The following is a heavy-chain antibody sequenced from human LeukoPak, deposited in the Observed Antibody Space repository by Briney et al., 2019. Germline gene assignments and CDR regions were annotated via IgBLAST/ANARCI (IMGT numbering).Heavy chain of an antibody. CDR3: ARGERGYSYGYGDY. CDR1: EFTFSKYW. V-gene: IGHV3-74*01. D-gene: IGHD5-18*01. J-gene: IGHJ4*02. CDR2: LNSDGTYT. Sequence: PGGSLRLSCAASEFTFSKYWMHWVRQAPGKGLVWVSRLNSDGTYTSYAYSVKGRFTMSRDNAKNTMYLQMNSLRAEDTAVYYCARGERGYSYGYGDYWGQGTLVTVSS.